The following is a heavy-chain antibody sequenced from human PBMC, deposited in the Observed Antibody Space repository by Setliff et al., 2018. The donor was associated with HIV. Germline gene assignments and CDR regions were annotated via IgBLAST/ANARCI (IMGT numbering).Heavy chain of an antibody. CDR3: APLVGATGAPSY. D-gene: IGHD1-26*01. CDR1: GFTFSSYE. Sequence: PGGSLRLSCAASGFTFSSYEMNWVRQAPGKGLEWVSYISTSGNRIHYADSVKGRFTISRDNAKNSLYLQMDSLRAEDTAVYYCAPLVGATGAPSYWGQGTQVTVSS. V-gene: IGHV3-48*03. J-gene: IGHJ4*02. CDR2: ISTSGNRI.